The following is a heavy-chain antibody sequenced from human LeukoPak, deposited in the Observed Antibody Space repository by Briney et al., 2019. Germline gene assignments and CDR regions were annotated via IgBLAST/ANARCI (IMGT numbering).Heavy chain of an antibody. D-gene: IGHD3-22*01. CDR1: GLSFKDYA. Sequence: PGGSLRLSCEASGLSFKDYAIHWVRQAPDRGLEWVAVISQDGTNQNYADSVQDRATISRDNSRNTVFLQMFTLRAEDTASYYCVRGRADSSAYYWGPFDLWGPGALVTVSS. V-gene: IGHV3-30*04. CDR3: VRGRADSSAYYWGPFDL. CDR2: ISQDGTNQ. J-gene: IGHJ4*02.